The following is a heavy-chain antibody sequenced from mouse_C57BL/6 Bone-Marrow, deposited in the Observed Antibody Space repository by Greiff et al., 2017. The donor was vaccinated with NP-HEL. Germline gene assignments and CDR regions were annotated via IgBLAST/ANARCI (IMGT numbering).Heavy chain of an antibody. CDR1: GYTFTDYY. CDR2: INPNNGGT. V-gene: IGHV1-26*01. CDR3: ARPLDYYGSSYWYFDV. D-gene: IGHD1-1*01. Sequence: EVQLQQSGPELVKPGASVKISCKASGYTFTDYYMNWVKQSPGKSLEWIGDINPNNGGTSYNQKFKGKATLTVDKSSSTAYMELRSLTSEDSAVYYCARPLDYYGSSYWYFDVWGTGTTVTGSS. J-gene: IGHJ1*03.